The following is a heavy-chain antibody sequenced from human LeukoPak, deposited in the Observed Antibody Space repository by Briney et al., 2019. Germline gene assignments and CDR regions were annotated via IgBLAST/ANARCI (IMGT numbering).Heavy chain of an antibody. CDR1: GYTFTSYG. V-gene: IGHV1-18*01. J-gene: IGHJ6*03. CDR2: ISAYNGNT. D-gene: IGHD6-13*01. Sequence: ASVKVSCKASGYTFTSYGISWVRQAPGQGLEWMGWISAYNGNTNYAQKLQGRVTMTTDTSTSTAYMELRSLRSDDTAVYYCARDPLHSSRKQYYMDVWGKGTTVTVSS. CDR3: ARDPLHSSRKQYYMDV.